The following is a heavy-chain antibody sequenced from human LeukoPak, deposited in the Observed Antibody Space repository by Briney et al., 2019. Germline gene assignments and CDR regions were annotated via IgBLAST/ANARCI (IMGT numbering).Heavy chain of an antibody. Sequence: PSETLSLTCAVYGGSFSGYYWSWIRQPPGKGLEWIGEINHSGSTNYSPSLKSRVTISVDTSKSQFSLKLSSVTAADTAVYYCARRAGSRSGHTIWGYYYYYYMDVWGKGTTVTISS. D-gene: IGHD3-3*01. CDR2: INHSGST. V-gene: IGHV4-34*01. CDR1: GGSFSGYY. CDR3: ARRAGSRSGHTIWGYYYYYYMDV. J-gene: IGHJ6*03.